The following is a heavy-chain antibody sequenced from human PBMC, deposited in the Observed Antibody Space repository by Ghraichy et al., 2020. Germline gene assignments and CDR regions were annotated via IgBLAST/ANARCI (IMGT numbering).Heavy chain of an antibody. J-gene: IGHJ4*02. Sequence: ASVKVSCKASGYTFTSYGISWVRQAPGQGLEWMGWISAYNGNTNYAQKLQGRVTMTPDKSTSPAYMELRSLRSDDTAVYYCAREAHRPLAYWGQGTLVTVSS. CDR2: ISAYNGNT. D-gene: IGHD6-6*01. CDR3: AREAHRPLAY. V-gene: IGHV1-18*01. CDR1: GYTFTSYG.